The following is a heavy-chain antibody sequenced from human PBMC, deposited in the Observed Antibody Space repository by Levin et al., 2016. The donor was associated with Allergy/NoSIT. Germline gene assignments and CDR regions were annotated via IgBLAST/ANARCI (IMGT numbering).Heavy chain of an antibody. D-gene: IGHD5-12*01. V-gene: IGHV1-46*01. J-gene: IGHJ4*02. CDR3: VKWIGQARLV. CDR2: INPSGGST. CDR1: GYTFTNYY. Sequence: ASVKVSCKASGYTFTNYYMHWVRQAPGQGLEWMGTINPSGGSTTYAQRFQGRATMTADESTGTAYMELSGLKSEDTAFYYCVKWIGQARLVWGQGTLVSVSS.